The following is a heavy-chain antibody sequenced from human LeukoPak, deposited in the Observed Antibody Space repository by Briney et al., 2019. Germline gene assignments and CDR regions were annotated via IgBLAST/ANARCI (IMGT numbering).Heavy chain of an antibody. Sequence: SETLSLTCTVSGGSISSYYWSWIRQPPGKGLEWIGYIYYSGSTNYNPSLKRRITISVDTSKNQFSLKLSSVTAADTAVYYCAREAANGITIFTPHFDYWGQGTLVTVSS. CDR3: AREAANGITIFTPHFDY. J-gene: IGHJ4*02. CDR2: IYYSGST. D-gene: IGHD3-3*01. V-gene: IGHV4-59*01. CDR1: GGSISSYY.